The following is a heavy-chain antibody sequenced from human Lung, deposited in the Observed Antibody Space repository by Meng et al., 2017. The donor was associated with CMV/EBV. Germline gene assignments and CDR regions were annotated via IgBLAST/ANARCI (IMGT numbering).Heavy chain of an antibody. CDR1: GETNFSNNVA. CDR3: ARDRCSVVVTSVNCVDP. J-gene: IGHJ5*02. CDR2: AYSRSPWYN. D-gene: IGHD2-21*02. V-gene: IGHV6-1*01. Sequence: SQTXXLTSDIAGETNFSNNVACNWIRQSPSRVLEWLGRAYSRSPWYNDYAVSVKSRKTSNPDTCKNQFSLHLNSVTPEDTAVYYCARDRCSVVVTSVNCVDPWXQGTLVTVSS.